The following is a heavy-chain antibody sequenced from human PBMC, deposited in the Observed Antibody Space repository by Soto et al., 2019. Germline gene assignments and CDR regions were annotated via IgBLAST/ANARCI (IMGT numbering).Heavy chain of an antibody. D-gene: IGHD5-18*01. J-gene: IGHJ6*02. CDR3: AKSGPNVXTAMVSTWDYYYYGMDV. CDR1: GFTFSSYA. CDR2: ISGSGGST. Sequence: PGGSLRLSCAASGFTFSSYAMSWVRQAPGKGLEWVSAISGSGGSTYYADSVKGRFTISRDNSKNTLYLQMNSLRAEDTAVYYCAKSGPNVXTAMVSTWDYYYYGMDVWGQGTTVTVSS. V-gene: IGHV3-23*01.